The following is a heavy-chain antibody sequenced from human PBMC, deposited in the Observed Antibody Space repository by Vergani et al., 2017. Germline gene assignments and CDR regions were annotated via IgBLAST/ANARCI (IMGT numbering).Heavy chain of an antibody. V-gene: IGHV3-48*02. Sequence: EVQLVESGGGLVQPGGSLRLSCAASGFTFSSYSMNWVRQAPGKGLEWVSYISSSSSTIYYADSVKGRFTISRDNAKNSLYLQVNSLRDEDTAVYYCAREYMITFGGVIAPFDYWGQGTLVTVSS. D-gene: IGHD3-16*02. J-gene: IGHJ4*02. CDR1: GFTFSSYS. CDR3: AREYMITFGGVIAPFDY. CDR2: ISSSSSTI.